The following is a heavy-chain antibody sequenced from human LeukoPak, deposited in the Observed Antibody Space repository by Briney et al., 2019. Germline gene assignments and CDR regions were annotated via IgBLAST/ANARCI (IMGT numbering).Heavy chain of an antibody. CDR3: ARGGGAYYYDNSGYYRLGFDY. Sequence: EASVKVSCKASGYTFTSYDINWVRQATGQGLEWMGWMNPNSGNTGYAQKFQGRVTMTRNTSISTAYMELSSLRSEDTAVYYCARGGGAYYYDNSGYYRLGFDYWGQGTLVTVSS. J-gene: IGHJ4*02. CDR2: MNPNSGNT. V-gene: IGHV1-8*01. D-gene: IGHD3-22*01. CDR1: GYTFTSYD.